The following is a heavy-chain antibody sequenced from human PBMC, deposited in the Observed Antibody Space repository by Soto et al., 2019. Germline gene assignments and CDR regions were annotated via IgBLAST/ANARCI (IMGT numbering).Heavy chain of an antibody. CDR1: GGSISSYY. V-gene: IGHV4-59*01. Sequence: SETLSLTCTVSGGSISSYYWSWIRQPPGKGLEWIGYIYYSGSTNYNPSLKSRVTISVDTSKNQFSLKLSSVTAADTAVYYCGGVYLFREVIKTSAHYYSYLDFWGKGTTVTVSS. CDR2: IYYSGST. CDR3: GGVYLFREVIKTSAHYYSYLDF. J-gene: IGHJ6*03. D-gene: IGHD3-10*01.